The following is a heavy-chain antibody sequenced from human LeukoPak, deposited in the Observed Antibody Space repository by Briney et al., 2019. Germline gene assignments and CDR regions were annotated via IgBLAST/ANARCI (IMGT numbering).Heavy chain of an antibody. Sequence: SETLSLTCTVSGGSISSGGYYWSWTRQHPGKGLEWIGYIYYSGSTYYNPSLKSRVTISVDTSKNQFSLKLSSVTAADTAVYYCARARVNYGDYLDSGVFDYWGQGTLVTVSS. V-gene: IGHV4-31*03. CDR3: ARARVNYGDYLDSGVFDY. CDR2: IYYSGST. D-gene: IGHD4-17*01. CDR1: GGSISSGGYY. J-gene: IGHJ4*02.